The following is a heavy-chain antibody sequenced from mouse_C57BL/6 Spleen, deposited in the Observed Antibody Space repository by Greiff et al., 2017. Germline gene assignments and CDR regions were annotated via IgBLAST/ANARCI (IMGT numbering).Heavy chain of an antibody. V-gene: IGHV1-76*01. J-gene: IGHJ4*01. Sequence: QVQLQQSGAEPVRPGASVKLSCKASGYTFTDYYINWVKQRPGQGLEWIARIYPGSGNTYYNEKFKGKATLTAEKSSSTAYMQLSSLTSEDSAVYFCARRATTVVARGAMDYWGQGTSVTVSS. CDR3: ARRATTVVARGAMDY. CDR2: IYPGSGNT. CDR1: GYTFTDYY. D-gene: IGHD1-1*01.